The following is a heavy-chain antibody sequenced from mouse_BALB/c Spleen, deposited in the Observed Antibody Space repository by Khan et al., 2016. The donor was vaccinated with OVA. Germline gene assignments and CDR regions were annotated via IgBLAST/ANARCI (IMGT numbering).Heavy chain of an antibody. CDR1: GFSLSSYG. V-gene: IGHV2-2*02. Sequence: VELVESGPGLVQPSQSLSITCTVSGFSLSSYGVQWVRQSPGQGLEWLGVIWSGGTTDYSAAFISRLSTSKDNSKSQVFFKMNSLQANDTAIYYCARRGDGYYGIAYWGQGTLVTVSA. J-gene: IGHJ3*01. CDR3: ARRGDGYYGIAY. D-gene: IGHD2-3*01. CDR2: IWSGGTT.